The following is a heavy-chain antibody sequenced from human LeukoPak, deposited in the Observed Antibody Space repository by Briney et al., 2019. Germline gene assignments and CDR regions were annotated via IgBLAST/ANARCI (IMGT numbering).Heavy chain of an antibody. CDR2: MNPSSGNT. D-gene: IGHD3-10*01. CDR1: GYTFTSYG. J-gene: IGHJ5*02. CDR3: ARRDYYGSGSYRNWFDP. Sequence: ASVKVSCKASGYTFTSYGINWVRRATGQGLEWMGWMNPSSGNTGYAQKFQGRVTMTRNTSISTAYMELSSLRSEDTAVYYCARRDYYGSGSYRNWFDPWGQGTLVTVSS. V-gene: IGHV1-8*02.